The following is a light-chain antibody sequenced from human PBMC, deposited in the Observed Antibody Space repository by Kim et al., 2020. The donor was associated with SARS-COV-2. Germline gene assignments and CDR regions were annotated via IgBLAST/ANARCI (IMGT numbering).Light chain of an antibody. CDR3: SAWDNSLSAWV. J-gene: IGLJ3*02. CDR2: RNN. Sequence: PTAPPTCTGNSNNVGNQGAAWLQQHRGHPPKLRSYRNNNRPSGISERLSASRSGNTASLTITGLQPEDEADYYCSAWDNSLSAWVFGGGTQLTVL. CDR1: SNNVGNQG. V-gene: IGLV10-54*01.